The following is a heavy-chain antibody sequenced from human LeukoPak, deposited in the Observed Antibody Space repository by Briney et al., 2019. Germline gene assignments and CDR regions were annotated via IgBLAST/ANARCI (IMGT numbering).Heavy chain of an antibody. CDR2: IKQDGSEK. V-gene: IGHV3-7*01. CDR3: ARDRGYYDSSGYPEYYFDY. Sequence: GGSLRLSCVASGFTFNTYAMNWVRQAPGKGLEWVANIKQDGSEKYYVDSVKGRFTISRDNAKNSLYLQMNSLRAEDTAVYYCARDRGYYDSSGYPEYYFDYWGQGTLVTVSS. CDR1: GFTFNTYA. D-gene: IGHD3-22*01. J-gene: IGHJ4*02.